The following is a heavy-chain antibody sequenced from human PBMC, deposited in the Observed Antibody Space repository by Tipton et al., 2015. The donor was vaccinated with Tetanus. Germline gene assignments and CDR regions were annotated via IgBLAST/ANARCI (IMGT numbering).Heavy chain of an antibody. J-gene: IGHJ5*02. CDR1: GFNFNGAL. CDR2: IKSKAEGGTI. CDR3: ATGRLPTAGKFFNWFDP. V-gene: IGHV3-15*07. D-gene: IGHD6-13*01. Sequence: SLRLSCAASGFNFNGALMHWVRQSPGKGLEWVGRIKSKAEGGTIDYAAAVQGRFTISRDDSKNMLYLQMNSLTTEDTAVYSCATGRLPTAGKFFNWFDPWGQGTLVTVSS.